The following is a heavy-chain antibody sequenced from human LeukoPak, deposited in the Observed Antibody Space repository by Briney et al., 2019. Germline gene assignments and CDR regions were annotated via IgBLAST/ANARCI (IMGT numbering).Heavy chain of an antibody. J-gene: IGHJ5*02. CDR1: GFTFSSYG. V-gene: IGHV3-30*18. D-gene: IGHD6-6*01. CDR2: ISYDGSNK. Sequence: GRSPRLSCAASGFTFSSYGMHWVRQAPGKGLEWVAVISYDGSNKYYADSVKGRFTISRDNSKNTLYLQMNSLRAEDTAVYYCAKDFVAARPRGWFDPWGQGTLVTVSS. CDR3: AKDFVAARPRGWFDP.